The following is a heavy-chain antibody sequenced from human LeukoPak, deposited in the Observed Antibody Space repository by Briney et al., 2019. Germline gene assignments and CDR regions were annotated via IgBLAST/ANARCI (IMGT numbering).Heavy chain of an antibody. J-gene: IGHJ4*02. V-gene: IGHV4-31*03. Sequence: SEPLSLTCSVSGRTISSGGYYWSWMRQHPGKGLEWIGYIYYSGSTYYNPSLKSRVTISVDTSKNQFSLRLSSVTAADTAVYYCASSTRYYDYVWGSYRPQGVFDYWGQGTLVTVSS. CDR2: IYYSGST. D-gene: IGHD3-16*02. CDR1: GRTISSGGYY. CDR3: ASSTRYYDYVWGSYRPQGVFDY.